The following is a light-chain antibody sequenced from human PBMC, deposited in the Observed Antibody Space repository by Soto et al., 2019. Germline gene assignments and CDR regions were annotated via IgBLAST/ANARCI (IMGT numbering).Light chain of an antibody. CDR1: QSVSSN. CDR3: QQYNNWPPMYT. V-gene: IGKV3-15*01. CDR2: GAS. J-gene: IGKJ2*01. Sequence: EIVMTLSPATLSVSPGERATLSCRASQSVSSNLAWYQQKPGQAPRLLIYGASTRATGIPARFSGSGSGTEFTLTISSLQSEDFAVYYCQQYNNWPPMYTFGQGTKLEIK.